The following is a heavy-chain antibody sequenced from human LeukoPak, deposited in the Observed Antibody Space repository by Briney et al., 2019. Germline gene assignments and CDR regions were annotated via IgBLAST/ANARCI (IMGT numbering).Heavy chain of an antibody. CDR2: FYPGDSDT. Sequence: GESLKISCKGSGYSFTTYWIGWVRQVPGKGLELMEIFYPGDSDTRYSPSFQGQVTMSVDTSISTAFLQWRSLRASDTATYYCARQRWELSTHFDYWGQGTLVTVSS. D-gene: IGHD1-26*01. V-gene: IGHV5-51*01. J-gene: IGHJ4*02. CDR3: ARQRWELSTHFDY. CDR1: GYSFTTYW.